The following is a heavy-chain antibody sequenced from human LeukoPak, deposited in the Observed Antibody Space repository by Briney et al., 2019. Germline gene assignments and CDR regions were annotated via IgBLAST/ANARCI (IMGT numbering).Heavy chain of an antibody. V-gene: IGHV3-23*01. CDR3: AKSNGYCSGGSCYSADY. J-gene: IGHJ4*02. CDR2: ISGSGGST. D-gene: IGHD2-15*01. CDR1: GFTFSSYG. Sequence: GGSLRLSCAASGFTFSSYGMSWVRQAPGKGLEWVSAISGSGGSTYYADSVKGRFAISRDNSKNTLYLQMNSLRAEDTAVYYCAKSNGYCSGGSCYSADYWGQGTLVTVSS.